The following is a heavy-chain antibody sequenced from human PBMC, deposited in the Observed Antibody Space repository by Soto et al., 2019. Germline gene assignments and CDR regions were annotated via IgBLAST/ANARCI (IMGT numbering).Heavy chain of an antibody. J-gene: IGHJ6*02. CDR2: FHPGESDT. V-gene: IGHV5-51*01. CDR3: ARHEATYYNFYGMDV. Sequence: GESLKISCETHGYSFTTYWITWVRQKPGKGLEWVGSFHPGESDTRYSPSFQGQVTISADRSLATAYLQWSSLQAADTAIYYCARHEATYYNFYGMDVWGQGTTVTVSS. CDR1: GYSFTTYW.